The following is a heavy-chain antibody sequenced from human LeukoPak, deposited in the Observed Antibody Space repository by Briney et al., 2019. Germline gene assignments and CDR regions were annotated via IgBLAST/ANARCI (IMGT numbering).Heavy chain of an antibody. V-gene: IGHV3-30*18. CDR1: GFTFSSYG. D-gene: IGHD2-15*01. Sequence: GRSLRLSCAASGFTFSSYGVHWVRQAPGKGLEWVAVISYDGSNKYYADSVKGRFTISRDNSKNTLYLQMNSLRAEDTAVYYCAKFSFCSGGSCYSGIYWGQGTLVTVSS. J-gene: IGHJ4*02. CDR2: ISYDGSNK. CDR3: AKFSFCSGGSCYSGIY.